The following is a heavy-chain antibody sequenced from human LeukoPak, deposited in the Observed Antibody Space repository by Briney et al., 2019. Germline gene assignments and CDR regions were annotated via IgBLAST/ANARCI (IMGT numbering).Heavy chain of an antibody. J-gene: IGHJ4*02. CDR2: INPSGGST. CDR3: ARAIAVADFDY. D-gene: IGHD6-19*01. Sequence: ASVKVSRKASGYTFTSYYMHWVRQAPGQGLEWMGIINPSGGSTSYAQKFQGRVTMTRDTSTSTVYMELSSLRSEDTAVYYCARAIAVADFDYWGQGTLVTVSS. V-gene: IGHV1-46*01. CDR1: GYTFTSYY.